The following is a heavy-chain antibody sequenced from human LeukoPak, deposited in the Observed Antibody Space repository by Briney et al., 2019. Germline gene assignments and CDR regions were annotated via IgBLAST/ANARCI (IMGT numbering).Heavy chain of an antibody. CDR1: GYTFHSYD. D-gene: IGHD4-23*01. CDR3: ARDNSVEDTAWWFDP. J-gene: IGHJ5*02. CDR2: INPSGGST. V-gene: IGHV1-46*02. Sequence: ASVKVSCKASGYTFHSYDISWVRQAPGQGLEWMGIINPSGGSTSYAQKFQGRVTMTRDMSTSTDYMELSSLRSEDTAVYYCARDNSVEDTAWWFDPWGQGTLVTVSS.